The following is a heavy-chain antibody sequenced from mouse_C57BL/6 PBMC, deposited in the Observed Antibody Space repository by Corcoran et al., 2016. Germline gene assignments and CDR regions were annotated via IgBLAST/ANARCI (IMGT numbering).Heavy chain of an antibody. CDR1: GYTFTTYG. D-gene: IGHD2-3*01. CDR3: AEIYDGSLDY. J-gene: IGHJ2*01. V-gene: IGHV9-3*01. Sequence: QIQLVQSGPELKKPGETDKISCKASGYTFTTYGMSWVKQAPGKGLKWMGWINTYSGVPTYADDFKGRFAFSLETSASTAYLQINNLKNEDTATYFCAEIYDGSLDYWGQCTTLTVSS. CDR2: INTYSGVP.